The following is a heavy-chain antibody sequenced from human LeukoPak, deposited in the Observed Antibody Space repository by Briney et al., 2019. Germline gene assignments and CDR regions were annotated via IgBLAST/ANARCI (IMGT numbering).Heavy chain of an antibody. Sequence: GGSLRLSCAASGFTFSSYSMNWVRQAPGKGLEGVSSISSSSSYIYYADSVKGRFTISRDNAKNSLYLQMNSLRAEDTAVYYCARVLGSGYGFGEVDYWGQGTLVTVSS. J-gene: IGHJ4*02. CDR2: ISSSSSYI. CDR3: ARVLGSGYGFGEVDY. CDR1: GFTFSSYS. D-gene: IGHD5-12*01. V-gene: IGHV3-21*01.